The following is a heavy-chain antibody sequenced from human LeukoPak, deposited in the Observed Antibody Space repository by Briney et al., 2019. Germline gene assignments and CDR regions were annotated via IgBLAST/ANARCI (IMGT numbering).Heavy chain of an antibody. CDR2: IRYDGSNK. Sequence: GGSLRLSCAASGFTFSSYGMHWVRQAPGKGLEWVAFIRYDGSNKYYADSVKGRFTISRDNAKNSLYLQMNSLRAEDTAVYYCARDQTTHISYYMDVWGKGTTVIVSS. V-gene: IGHV3-30*02. J-gene: IGHJ6*03. CDR3: ARDQTTHISYYMDV. CDR1: GFTFSSYG. D-gene: IGHD1-7*01.